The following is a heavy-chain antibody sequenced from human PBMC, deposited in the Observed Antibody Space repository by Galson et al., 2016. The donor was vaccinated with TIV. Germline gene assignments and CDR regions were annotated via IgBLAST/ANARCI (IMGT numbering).Heavy chain of an antibody. V-gene: IGHV1-69*02. CDR2: IIPILGMT. CDR3: ARGLDSSGSSDS. Sequence: SVKVSCKASGGNLRSYTFSWVRQAPGQGLEWMGRIIPILGMTNYAQKSQCRVTINADESTNTASMEVNSLRFDDTAVYYCARGLDSSGSSDSWGQGTLVTVSS. CDR1: GGNLRSYT. J-gene: IGHJ4*02. D-gene: IGHD6-19*01.